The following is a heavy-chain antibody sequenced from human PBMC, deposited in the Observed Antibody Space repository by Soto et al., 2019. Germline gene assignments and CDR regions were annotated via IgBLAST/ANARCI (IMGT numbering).Heavy chain of an antibody. J-gene: IGHJ6*02. CDR2: IYWDDDK. D-gene: IGHD6-13*01. Sequence: QITLKESGPTLVKPTQTLTLTCTFSGFSLSTSGVGVGWIRQPPGKALEWLALIYWDDDKRYSPSLKSRLTLTKDTSKNQVVLTMTSMDPVDTATYYCAHHSSSQLPPPYYYYYGMGVWGQGTTVTVSS. CDR3: AHHSSSQLPPPYYYYYGMGV. CDR1: GFSLSTSGVG. V-gene: IGHV2-5*02.